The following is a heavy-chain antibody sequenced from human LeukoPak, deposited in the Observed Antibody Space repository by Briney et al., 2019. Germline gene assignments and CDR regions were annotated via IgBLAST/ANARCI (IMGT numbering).Heavy chain of an antibody. CDR2: ICYSGST. V-gene: IGHV4-59*01. CDR3: ARDKVPGDY. CDR1: GGSFSSYC. J-gene: IGHJ4*02. Sequence: SETLSLTCTVSGGSFSSYCWTWIRQPPGKGLEWIGYICYSGSTNYNPSLKSRVAISVDPSKNQFSLKLSSVTAADTAVYYCARDKVPGDYWGQGTLVTVSS.